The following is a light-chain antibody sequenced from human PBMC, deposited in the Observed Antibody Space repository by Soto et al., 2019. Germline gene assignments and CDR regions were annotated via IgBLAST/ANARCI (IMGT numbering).Light chain of an antibody. V-gene: IGKV3-15*01. CDR1: QSVSSN. CDR2: GAS. J-gene: IGKJ1*01. CDR3: QQRSNWPWT. Sequence: IVMTESPATLSVYPGERATLSCRASQSVSSNLAWYQQKPGQAPRLLIYGASTRATGIPARFSGSGSGTEFTLTISSLQSEDFAVYYCQQRSNWPWTFGQRTKADI.